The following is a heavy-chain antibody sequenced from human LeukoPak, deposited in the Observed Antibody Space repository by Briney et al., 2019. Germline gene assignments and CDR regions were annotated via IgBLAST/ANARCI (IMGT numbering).Heavy chain of an antibody. J-gene: IGHJ4*02. CDR3: ARDAGYYSNYGVFDY. V-gene: IGHV1-69*13. D-gene: IGHD4-11*01. Sequence: SVKVSCKASGGTFSSYAIRWVRQAPGQGLEWMGGIIPIFGTANYAQKFQGRVTITADESTSTAYMELSSLRSEDTAVYYCARDAGYYSNYGVFDYWGQGTLVTVSS. CDR2: IIPIFGTA. CDR1: GGTFSSYA.